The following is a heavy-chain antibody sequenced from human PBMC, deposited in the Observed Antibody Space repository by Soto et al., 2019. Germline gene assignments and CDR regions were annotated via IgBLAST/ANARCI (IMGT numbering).Heavy chain of an antibody. Sequence: QITLKESGPTLVKPTQTLTLTCTFSGFSLTTRGVGVGWIRQPPGKALECLALICWDDDKRYSPSLQSRLSIPKDTSKNQVVLTMTNVDPVDTATYYCAHIPNYYQYDWFDPWGQGTLVSVSS. CDR2: ICWDDDK. CDR1: GFSLTTRGVG. D-gene: IGHD3-16*01. V-gene: IGHV2-5*02. CDR3: AHIPNYYQYDWFDP. J-gene: IGHJ5*02.